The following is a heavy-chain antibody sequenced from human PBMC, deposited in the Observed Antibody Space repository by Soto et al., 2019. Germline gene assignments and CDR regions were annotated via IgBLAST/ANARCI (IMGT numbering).Heavy chain of an antibody. V-gene: IGHV4-31*03. J-gene: IGHJ4*02. CDR2: IYYSGST. CDR1: GGSISSGGYY. D-gene: IGHD4-17*01. CDR3: ATGPTVTTIDY. Sequence: PSETLSLTCTVSGGSISSGGYYWSWIRQHPGKGLEWIGYIYYSGSTYYNPSLKSRVTISVDTSKNQFSLKLSSVTAADTAVYYCATGPTVTTIDYRGQGTLVTVSS.